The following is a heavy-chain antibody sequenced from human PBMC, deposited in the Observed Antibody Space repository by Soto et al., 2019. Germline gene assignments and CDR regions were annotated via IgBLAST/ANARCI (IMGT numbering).Heavy chain of an antibody. CDR2: VYYSGTT. J-gene: IGHJ5*02. Sequence: SETLSLTCTVSGGSIRNGDYYWGWIRQPPGKGLEWIGYVYYSGTTYSHPSLNSRVSISVDTSENQFSLRLTSVTAADTAVYYCARDMHAGFTHYFDPWGQGTLVTVSS. CDR3: ARDMHAGFTHYFDP. CDR1: GGSIRNGDYY. V-gene: IGHV4-30-4*01. D-gene: IGHD1-26*01.